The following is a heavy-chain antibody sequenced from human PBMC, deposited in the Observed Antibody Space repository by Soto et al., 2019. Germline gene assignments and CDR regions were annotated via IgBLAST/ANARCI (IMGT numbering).Heavy chain of an antibody. CDR3: ARGEDYRWLFHYPEY. Sequence: ASVKVSCKVSGYTFTGYYLHWARQAPGQGLEWMGWINPDNGAANCAQQFQGRVTMTRDTSISTVYLEFSSLRSDDTAVYFCARGEDYRWLFHYPEYWGKRALVNTSS. V-gene: IGHV1-2*02. J-gene: IGHJ4*02. CDR2: INPDNGAA. D-gene: IGHD2-8*02. CDR1: GYTFTGYY.